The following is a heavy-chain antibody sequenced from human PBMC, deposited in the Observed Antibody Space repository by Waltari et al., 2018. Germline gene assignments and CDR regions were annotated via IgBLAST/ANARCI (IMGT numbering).Heavy chain of an antibody. CDR1: GYSISSGYY. J-gene: IGHJ6*02. Sequence: QVQLQESGPGLVKPSETLSLTCAVSGYSISSGYYWGWIRQPPGKGLEWIGSTYHSGSTYYNPSLKSRVTISVDTSKNQFSLKLSSVTAADTAVYYCARSGSSFWSGYYIRYYYYGMDVWGQGTTVTVSS. D-gene: IGHD3-3*01. CDR2: TYHSGST. CDR3: ARSGSSFWSGYYIRYYYYGMDV. V-gene: IGHV4-38-2*01.